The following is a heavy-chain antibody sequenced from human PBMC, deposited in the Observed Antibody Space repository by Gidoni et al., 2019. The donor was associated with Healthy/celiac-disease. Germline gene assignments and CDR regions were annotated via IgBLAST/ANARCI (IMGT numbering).Heavy chain of an antibody. CDR3: AKDSILYYYYDSSGPFFDY. D-gene: IGHD3-22*01. CDR2: ISGSGGST. Sequence: EVQLLESGGGLVQPGGSLRLSCAASGFTFSSYGMSWVRQAPGKGLEWVSAISGSGGSTYYADSVKCRFTISRDNSKNTLYLQMNSLRAEDTAVYYCAKDSILYYYYDSSGPFFDYWGQGTLVTVSS. V-gene: IGHV3-23*01. CDR1: GFTFSSYG. J-gene: IGHJ4*02.